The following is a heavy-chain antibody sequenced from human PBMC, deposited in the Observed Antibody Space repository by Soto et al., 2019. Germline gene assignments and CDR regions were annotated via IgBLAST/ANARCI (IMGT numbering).Heavy chain of an antibody. D-gene: IGHD1-7*01. CDR1: GFTFSSYS. CDR3: ARDLDWNYAYLFDY. Sequence: GGSLRLSCAASGFTFSSYSMNWVRQAPGKGLDWVSSISGSSSYIYYADSVRGRFTISRDNAKNSLYVQMNSLRAEDTAVYYCARDLDWNYAYLFDYWGQGTLVTVSS. CDR2: ISGSSSYI. J-gene: IGHJ4*02. V-gene: IGHV3-21*01.